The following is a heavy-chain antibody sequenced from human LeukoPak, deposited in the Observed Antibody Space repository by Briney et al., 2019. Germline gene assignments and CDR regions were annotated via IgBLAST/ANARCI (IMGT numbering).Heavy chain of an antibody. CDR1: GFTVSSNY. CDR3: ARDTRYDSSGYFR. V-gene: IGHV3-53*01. J-gene: IGHJ4*01. D-gene: IGHD3-22*01. Sequence: GGSLRLSCAASGFTVSSNYMSWVRQAPGKGLEWVSVIYSGGSTYYADSVKGRFTISRDNSKNTLYLQMNSLRAEDTAVYYCARDTRYDSSGYFRWGQGTLVTVSS. CDR2: IYSGGST.